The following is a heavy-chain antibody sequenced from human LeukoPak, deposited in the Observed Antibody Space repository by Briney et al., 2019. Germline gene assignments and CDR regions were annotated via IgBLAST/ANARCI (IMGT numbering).Heavy chain of an antibody. J-gene: IGHJ4*02. CDR1: GGSISSDT. Sequence: EPLSLTCTVSGGSISSDTSHWGWIRQPPGKGLEYVSAISSNGGSTYYANSVKGRFTISRDNSKNTLYLQMKSLRAEDTAVYYCAKHYVSRTYLEYWGQGTLVTVSS. D-gene: IGHD3-10*01. V-gene: IGHV3-64*01. CDR3: AKHYVSRTYLEY. CDR2: ISSNGGST.